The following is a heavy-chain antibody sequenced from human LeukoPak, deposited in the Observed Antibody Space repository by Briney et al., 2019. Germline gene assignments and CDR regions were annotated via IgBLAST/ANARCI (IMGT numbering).Heavy chain of an antibody. J-gene: IGHJ6*02. CDR3: VKDRGGSPFYGMDV. Sequence: GGSLRLSCAASGFTFSTYAMSWVRQAPGKGLEWVSLIGGSDGRTRYADSVKGRFTISRDNSRNTLYLPMNSLRAEDTAVYYCVKDRGGSPFYGMDVWGQGTTVTVSS. V-gene: IGHV3-23*01. CDR2: IGGSDGRT. CDR1: GFTFSTYA. D-gene: IGHD1-26*01.